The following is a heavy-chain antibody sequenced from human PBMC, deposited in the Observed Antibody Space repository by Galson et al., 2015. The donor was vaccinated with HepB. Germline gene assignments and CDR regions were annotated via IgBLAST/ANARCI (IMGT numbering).Heavy chain of an antibody. CDR1: GYKFSEVS. CDR2: FDPNDGET. Sequence: SVKVSCKVSGYKFSEVSIHWVRQTPEKGLEWMGGFDPNDGETIYSQHFQGRVTMTGDTSTDTAYLELSRLASGDTAVYYCATGGFGVLTGYYIDYWGQGALVTGSS. J-gene: IGHJ4*02. V-gene: IGHV1-24*01. D-gene: IGHD3-9*01. CDR3: ATGGFGVLTGYYIDY.